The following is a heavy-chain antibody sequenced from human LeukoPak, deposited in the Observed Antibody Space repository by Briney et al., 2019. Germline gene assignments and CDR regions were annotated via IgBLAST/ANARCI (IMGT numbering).Heavy chain of an antibody. CDR2: IYPGDSDT. V-gene: IGHV5-51*01. CDR1: GYSFTSYW. J-gene: IGHJ4*02. CDR3: ARYCSGGSCYGGFDY. Sequence: GESLKISCKGSGYSFTSYWIGWVRQMPGKGLEWMGIIYPGDSDTRYSPSFQGQVTISADKSISTAYLQWSSLKASDTAMYYCARYCSGGSCYGGFDYWGQGTLVTVSS. D-gene: IGHD2-15*01.